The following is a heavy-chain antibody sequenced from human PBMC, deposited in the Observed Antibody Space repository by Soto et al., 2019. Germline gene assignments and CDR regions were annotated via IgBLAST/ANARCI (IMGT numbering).Heavy chain of an antibody. J-gene: IGHJ6*02. Sequence: QVQLVESGGGVVQPGRSLRLSCAASGFTFSSYAMHWVRQAPGKGLEWVAVISYDGSNKYYADSVKGRFTISRDNSKNTLYLQMNSLRAEDTAVYYCARDWRIAAGHMCYYYYGMDVWGQGTTVTVSS. V-gene: IGHV3-30-3*01. D-gene: IGHD6-13*01. CDR3: ARDWRIAAGHMCYYYYGMDV. CDR2: ISYDGSNK. CDR1: GFTFSSYA.